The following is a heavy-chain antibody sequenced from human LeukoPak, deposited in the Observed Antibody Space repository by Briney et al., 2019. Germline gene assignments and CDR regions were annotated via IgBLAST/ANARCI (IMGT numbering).Heavy chain of an antibody. CDR2: INPNGTT. CDR1: GGSFNDYY. J-gene: IGHJ5*02. V-gene: IGHV4-34*01. Sequence: SQTLSLTCAVFGGSFNDYYCSWIRQAPGKGLEWVGEINPNGTTNYNPSLKSRVTISLDTSKNHFSLTLTSVTAADTAVYFCVLALDLWGQGTLVAVSS. CDR3: VLALDL. D-gene: IGHD5-12*01.